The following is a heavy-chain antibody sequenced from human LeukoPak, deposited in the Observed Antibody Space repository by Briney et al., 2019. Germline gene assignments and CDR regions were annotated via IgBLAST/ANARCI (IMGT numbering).Heavy chain of an antibody. CDR2: IYPGDSDT. V-gene: IGHV5-51*01. J-gene: IGHJ4*02. D-gene: IGHD2-15*01. CDR3: ARGYCSGGSCFFYFDY. Sequence: GESLKISCKGSGYSFTNYWIGWVRQMPGKGLEWMGIIYPGDSDTRYSPSFQGQVTTSADKSISTAYLQWSSLKASDTAMYYCARGYCSGGSCFFYFDYWGQGTLVTVSS. CDR1: GYSFTNYW.